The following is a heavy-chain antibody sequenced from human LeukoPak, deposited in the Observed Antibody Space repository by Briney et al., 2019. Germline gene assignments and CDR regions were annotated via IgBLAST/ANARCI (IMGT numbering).Heavy chain of an antibody. CDR3: TRGRDGNYGLFYS. CDR2: ISNDGGST. D-gene: IGHD3-10*01. J-gene: IGHJ4*02. V-gene: IGHV3-74*01. Sequence: GGSLRLSCAASGFSFNSYWMNWVRQAPGNGLVWVSRISNDGGSTSFADSVKGRFTISRDNSKNTLYLQMNSLSAEDTAVYYCTRGRDGNYGLFYSWGQGNLVTVSS. CDR1: GFSFNSYW.